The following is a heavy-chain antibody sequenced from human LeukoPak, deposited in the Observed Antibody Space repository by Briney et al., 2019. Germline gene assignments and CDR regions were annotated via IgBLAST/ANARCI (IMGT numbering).Heavy chain of an antibody. Sequence: SETLSLTCTVSGGSISNYYWSWIRQPPGKGLEWIGYIYYSGSTNYNPSLKSRVTISVDTSKNQFSLKLSSVTAADTAVYYCARDTVAVAPHYYYYGMDVWGQGTTVTVSS. CDR2: IYYSGST. CDR3: ARDTVAVAPHYYYYGMDV. V-gene: IGHV4-59*01. J-gene: IGHJ6*02. CDR1: GGSISNYY. D-gene: IGHD6-19*01.